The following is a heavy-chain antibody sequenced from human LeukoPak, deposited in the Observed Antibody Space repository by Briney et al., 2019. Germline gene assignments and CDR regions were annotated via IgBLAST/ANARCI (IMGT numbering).Heavy chain of an antibody. J-gene: IGHJ4*02. Sequence: GGSLRLSCAASGFTFSSYGMHWVRQAPGKGLEWVAFIRYDGSNKYYADSVKGRFTISRDNSKNTLYLQMTSLRSEDTAVYYCAKDMIFAVPAFFDYWGQGTLVTVSS. CDR3: AKDMIFAVPAFFDY. V-gene: IGHV3-30*02. D-gene: IGHD2-2*01. CDR2: IRYDGSNK. CDR1: GFTFSSYG.